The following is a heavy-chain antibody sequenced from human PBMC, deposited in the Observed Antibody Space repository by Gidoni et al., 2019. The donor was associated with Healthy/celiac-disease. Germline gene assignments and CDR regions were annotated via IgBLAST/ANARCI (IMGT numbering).Heavy chain of an antibody. Sequence: QVQLVQSGAEVKKPGASVTVSCKASGYTFTSYGISWVRQAPGQGLEWMGWISAYNGNTNYAQKLQGRVTMTTDTSTSTAYMELRSLRSDDTAVYYCARDPHRVRLAAAGTFSSDYWGQGTLVTVSS. CDR3: ARDPHRVRLAAAGTFSSDY. V-gene: IGHV1-18*04. J-gene: IGHJ4*02. CDR1: GYTFTSYG. CDR2: ISAYNGNT. D-gene: IGHD6-13*01.